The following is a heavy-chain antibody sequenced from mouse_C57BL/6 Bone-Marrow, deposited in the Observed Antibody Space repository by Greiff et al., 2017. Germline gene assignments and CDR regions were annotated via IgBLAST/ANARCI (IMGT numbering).Heavy chain of an antibody. CDR1: GYTFTSYW. J-gene: IGHJ3*01. CDR2: LSPGSGST. D-gene: IGHD2-2*01. CDR3: ARDGYDGAWFAY. V-gene: IGHV1-55*01. Sequence: VQLQQPGAELVKPGASVKMSCKASGYTFTSYWITWVKQRPGQGLEWIGDLSPGSGSTNYNEKFKSKATLTVDTSSRTAYMQLSSRTCEDSAVYYCARDGYDGAWFAYWGQGTLVTVAA.